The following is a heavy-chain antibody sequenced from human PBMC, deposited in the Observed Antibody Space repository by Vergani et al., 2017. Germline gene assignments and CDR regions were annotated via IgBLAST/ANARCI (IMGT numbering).Heavy chain of an antibody. CDR2: IKQDGSEK. V-gene: IGHV3-7*01. CDR1: GFTFSSYW. J-gene: IGHJ6*02. Sequence: EVQLVESGGGLVQPGGSLRLSCAASGFTFSSYWMSWVRQAPGKGLEWVANIKQDGSEKYYVDSVKGRFTISRDNAKNSLYLQMNSLRAEDTAVYYCAKGEGYCSGGSCYDDYYYYYGMDVWGQGTTVTVSS. CDR3: AKGEGYCSGGSCYDDYYYYYGMDV. D-gene: IGHD2-15*01.